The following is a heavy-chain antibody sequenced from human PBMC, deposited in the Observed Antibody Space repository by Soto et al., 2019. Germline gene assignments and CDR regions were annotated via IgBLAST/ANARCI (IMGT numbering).Heavy chain of an antibody. J-gene: IGHJ5*02. V-gene: IGHV3-30-3*01. CDR2: ISYAGSNK. CDR3: ARDMNWLDP. Sequence: QMQLVQSGGGVGQPGGSLRLSCAASGFTFNTYDMNWVRQAPGKGLEWVAIISYAGSNKYYADSVKGRFTVSRDNSKNTMFLHMNSLRVEDTAVYYCARDMNWLDPWGQGTLVTVSS. CDR1: GFTFNTYD.